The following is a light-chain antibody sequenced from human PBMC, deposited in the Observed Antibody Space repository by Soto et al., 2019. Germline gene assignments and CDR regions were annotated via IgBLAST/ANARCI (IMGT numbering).Light chain of an antibody. J-gene: IGKJ1*01. CDR1: QSISSW. Sequence: DIPMTQSPSTLSASVGDRVTITCRTSQSISSWLAWYQHKPGKAPRLLIYKASTLQSGVPSRFSGSGSGTEFTLTISSLQPDDFATYYCQQYNSYSWTFGPGTKVDIK. V-gene: IGKV1-5*03. CDR3: QQYNSYSWT. CDR2: KAS.